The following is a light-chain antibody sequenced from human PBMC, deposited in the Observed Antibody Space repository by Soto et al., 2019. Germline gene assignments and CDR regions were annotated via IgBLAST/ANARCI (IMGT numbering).Light chain of an antibody. CDR3: HQTYSVPPT. Sequence: DIQMTQSPSSLSASVGDRVTITCRASQSIGNFLNWYQQKPGKPPKLLIYAASSLQNGVPSGFSGSGSGIDFTLTISSLQPEDFATYYCHQTYSVPPTFGPGTKVDV. CDR2: AAS. J-gene: IGKJ3*01. V-gene: IGKV1-39*01. CDR1: QSIGNF.